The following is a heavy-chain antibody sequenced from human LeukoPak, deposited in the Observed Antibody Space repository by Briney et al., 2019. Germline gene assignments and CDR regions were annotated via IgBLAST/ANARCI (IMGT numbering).Heavy chain of an antibody. CDR2: ISSSSSYI. Sequence: GGSLRLSCAASGFTFSSYSMNWVRQAPGKGLEWVSSISSSSSYIYYADSVKGRFTISRDNAKNSLYLQMNSLRAEDTAVYYCARAYSSSREYYYYMDVWGKGTTVTISS. CDR1: GFTFSSYS. CDR3: ARAYSSSREYYYYMDV. V-gene: IGHV3-21*01. D-gene: IGHD6-13*01. J-gene: IGHJ6*03.